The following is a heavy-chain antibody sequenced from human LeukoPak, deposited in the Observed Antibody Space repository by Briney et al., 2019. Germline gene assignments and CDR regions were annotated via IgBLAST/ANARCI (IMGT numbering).Heavy chain of an antibody. D-gene: IGHD3-22*01. CDR2: IYTSGST. V-gene: IGHV4-4*07. CDR3: VISSSFYTYDY. J-gene: IGHJ4*02. CDR1: GGSISSYY. Sequence: SETLPLTCTVSGGSISSYYWSWIRQPAGKGLEWIGRIYTSGSTNYNPSLKSRVTMSVDTSKNQFSLKLSSVTAADTAVYYCVISSSFYTYDYWGQGTLVTVSS.